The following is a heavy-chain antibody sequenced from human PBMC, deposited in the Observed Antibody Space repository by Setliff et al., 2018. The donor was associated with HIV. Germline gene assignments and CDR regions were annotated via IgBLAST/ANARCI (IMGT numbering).Heavy chain of an antibody. CDR1: GGSIRTGAYY. V-gene: IGHV4-39*01. D-gene: IGHD6-19*01. J-gene: IGHJ4*02. CDR3: ASHSGGWNYYLDY. Sequence: SETLSLTCTVSGGSIRTGAYYWGWIRQPPGKGLEWIGSIYYDGRTFYKPSLKSRLTISVDTSKTQFSLSLNPVTATDTAVYYCASHSGGWNYYLDYWGQGALVTVSS. CDR2: IYYDGRT.